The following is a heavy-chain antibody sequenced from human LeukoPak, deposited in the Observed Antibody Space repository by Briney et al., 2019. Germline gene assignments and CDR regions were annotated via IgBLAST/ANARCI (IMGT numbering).Heavy chain of an antibody. CDR3: ARLDSSSWYYFDY. CDR2: MNPNSGNT. D-gene: IGHD6-13*01. CDR1: GSTFTSYD. Sequence: ASVKVSCKASGSTFTSYDIDRVRQAPGQGLEWMGWMNPNSGNTGNGQKYQGRGTMTRNTSISTAYMELSSLRSEDTAVYYCARLDSSSWYYFDYWGQGTLVTVSS. V-gene: IGHV1-8*01. J-gene: IGHJ4*02.